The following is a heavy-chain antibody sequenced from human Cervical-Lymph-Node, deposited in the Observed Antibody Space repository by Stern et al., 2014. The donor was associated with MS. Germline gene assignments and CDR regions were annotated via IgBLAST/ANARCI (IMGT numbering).Heavy chain of an antibody. CDR1: GFTFSSYG. CDR2: IWYDGSNK. J-gene: IGHJ4*02. Sequence: DQLVESGGGVVQPGRSLRLSCAGSGFTFSSYGMHWVRPAPGQGLEWVALIWYDGSNKYYADSVKGRFTISRDNSKNTLYLQMNSLRAEDTAVYYCARDAMYSGSYPDYWGRGTLVTVSS. V-gene: IGHV3-33*01. CDR3: ARDAMYSGSYPDY. D-gene: IGHD1-26*01.